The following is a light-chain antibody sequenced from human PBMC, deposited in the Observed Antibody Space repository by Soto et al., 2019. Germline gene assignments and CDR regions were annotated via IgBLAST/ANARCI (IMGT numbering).Light chain of an antibody. Sequence: EIVMTQSPATLSVSPGERATLSCRASQSVSSNLAWYQQKPGQAPRLLIYRVSTRATGIPARFSGSGSGTDFTLTISSLQSEDFAVYYCQQHNAWPRTFGGGTKVGIK. CDR1: QSVSSN. CDR3: QQHNAWPRT. V-gene: IGKV3-15*01. J-gene: IGKJ4*01. CDR2: RVS.